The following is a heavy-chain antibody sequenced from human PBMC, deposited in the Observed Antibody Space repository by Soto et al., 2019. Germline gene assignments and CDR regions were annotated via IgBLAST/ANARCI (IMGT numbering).Heavy chain of an antibody. Sequence: SVTMSLTCPVAGGSLISSNYHWGWIRQPPGKGLEWIGSMYYSGSTYYNPSLKSRVTISVDTSKNQFSLKLTSVTAADTAVYHCARHVGNSPPGSWGQGTLVTVSS. CDR3: ARHVGNSPPGS. V-gene: IGHV4-39*01. CDR2: MYYSGST. D-gene: IGHD1-26*01. CDR1: GGSLISSNYH. J-gene: IGHJ4*02.